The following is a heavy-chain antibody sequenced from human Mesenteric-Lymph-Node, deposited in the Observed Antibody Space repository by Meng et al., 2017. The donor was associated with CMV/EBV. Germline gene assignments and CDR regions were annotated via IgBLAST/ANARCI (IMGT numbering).Heavy chain of an antibody. CDR3: TRHSSGWGTYFDY. CDR1: GYSISSGYY. Sequence: SETLSLTCTVSGYSISSGYYWGWIRQPPGKGLEWIGSIYHSGSTYYNPSLKSRVTISVDTSKNQFSLKLSSVTAADTAVYYCTRHSSGWGTYFDYWGQGTLVTVSS. CDR2: IYHSGST. V-gene: IGHV4-38-2*02. J-gene: IGHJ4*02. D-gene: IGHD6-19*01.